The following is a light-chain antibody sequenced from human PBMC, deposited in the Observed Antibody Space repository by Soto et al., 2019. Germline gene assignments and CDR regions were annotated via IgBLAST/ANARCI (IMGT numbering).Light chain of an antibody. CDR3: QSYDSSLSIWV. Sequence: QSVLTQPPSVSGAPGQRVIISCTGSRSNIGAGYAVHWYRRHPGTAPKLLIYGNNNRPSGVPDRFSGSKSGNSASLAIAGLQAEDEADYSCQSYDSSLSIWVFGGGTKLTVL. CDR2: GNN. CDR1: RSNIGAGYA. J-gene: IGLJ3*02. V-gene: IGLV1-40*01.